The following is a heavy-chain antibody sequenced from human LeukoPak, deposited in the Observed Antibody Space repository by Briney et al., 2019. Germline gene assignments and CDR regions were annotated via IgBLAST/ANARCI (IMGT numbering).Heavy chain of an antibody. Sequence: GRSLRLSCAASGFTFSSYGMHWVRQAPGKGLEWVAVIWYDGSNKYYADSVKGRFTISRDNSKNTLYLQMNSLRAEDTAVYYCARQRRIYSSSWPSEFFQQWGQGTLVTVSS. CDR1: GFTFSSYG. D-gene: IGHD6-13*01. CDR2: IWYDGSNK. CDR3: ARQRRIYSSSWPSEFFQQ. V-gene: IGHV3-33*01. J-gene: IGHJ1*01.